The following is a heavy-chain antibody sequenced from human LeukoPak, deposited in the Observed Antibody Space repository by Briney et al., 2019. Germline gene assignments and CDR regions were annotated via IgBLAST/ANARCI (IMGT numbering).Heavy chain of an antibody. CDR3: ARDEPDNYDILTGSYAFDI. J-gene: IGHJ3*02. CDR1: GFTFSSYA. V-gene: IGHV3-23*01. CDR2: ISGSGGST. Sequence: GGSLRLSCAASGFTFSSYAMSWVRQAPGKGLEWVSAISGSGGSTYYADSVKGRFTISRDNSKNTLYLQMNSLRAEDTAVYYCARDEPDNYDILTGSYAFDIWGQGTMVNVSS. D-gene: IGHD3-9*01.